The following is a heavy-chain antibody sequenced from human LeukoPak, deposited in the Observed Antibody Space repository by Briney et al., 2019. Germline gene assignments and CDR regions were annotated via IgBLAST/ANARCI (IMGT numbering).Heavy chain of an antibody. J-gene: IGHJ5*02. Sequence: SETLSLTCSVPGGSISSYYWSWIRQPAGKGLEWIGRIYTSGSTNYNPSLKSRVTISVDTSKNQFSLKLSSVTAADTAVYYCAREGYSSSWYGNWFDPWGQGTLVTVSS. CDR3: AREGYSSSWYGNWFDP. D-gene: IGHD6-13*01. V-gene: IGHV4-4*07. CDR2: IYTSGST. CDR1: GGSISSYY.